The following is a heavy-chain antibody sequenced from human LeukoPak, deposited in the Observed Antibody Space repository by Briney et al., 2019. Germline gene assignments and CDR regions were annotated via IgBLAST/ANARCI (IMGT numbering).Heavy chain of an antibody. D-gene: IGHD4-17*01. CDR3: ARETTVTSGWFDP. J-gene: IGHJ5*02. Sequence: GGSLRLSCAASGFTFSSYIMNWVRQAPGKGLEWVSSISSSSSYIYYADSVKGRFTISRDNAKNSLYLQMNSLRAEDTAVYYCARETTVTSGWFDPWGQGNLVTVSS. CDR2: ISSSSSYI. V-gene: IGHV3-21*01. CDR1: GFTFSSYI.